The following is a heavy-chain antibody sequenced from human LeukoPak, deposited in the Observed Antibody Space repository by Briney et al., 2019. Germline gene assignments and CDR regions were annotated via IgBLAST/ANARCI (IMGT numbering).Heavy chain of an antibody. CDR1: GFTFSSYS. CDR2: ISSSSSYI. V-gene: IGHV3-21*01. CDR3: ARDGGVAYCGGDCYYAKFDY. Sequence: PGGSLRLSCAASGFTFSSYSMNWVRQAPGKGLEWVSSISSSSSYIYYADSVKGRFTISRDNAKNSLYLQMNSLRAEDTAVYYCARDGGVAYCGGDCYYAKFDYRGQGTLVTVSS. J-gene: IGHJ4*02. D-gene: IGHD2-21*02.